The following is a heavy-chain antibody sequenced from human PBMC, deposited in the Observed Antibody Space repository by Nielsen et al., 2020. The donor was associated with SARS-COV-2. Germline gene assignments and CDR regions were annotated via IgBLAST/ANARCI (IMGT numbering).Heavy chain of an antibody. CDR2: ISWNSGSI. V-gene: IGHV3-9*01. D-gene: IGHD4-17*01. CDR1: GFTFDDYA. Sequence: GGSLRLSCAASGFTFDDYAMHWVRQAPGKGLEWVSGISWNSGSIGYADSVKGRFTISRDNAKNSLYLQMNSLRAEDTALYYCANHGDYDAFDIWGKGTMVTVSS. CDR3: ANHGDYDAFDI. J-gene: IGHJ3*02.